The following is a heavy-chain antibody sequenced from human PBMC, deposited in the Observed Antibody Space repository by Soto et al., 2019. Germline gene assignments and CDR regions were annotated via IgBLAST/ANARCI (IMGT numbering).Heavy chain of an antibody. D-gene: IGHD2-15*01. CDR2: MNPKSGNT. Sequence: GASVKVSCKASGHTFTTYDINWVRQATGQGLEWMGWMNPKSGNTGYAQKFQGRVTMTRDTSISTAYMELSSLKSEDTAVYYCARQVVDATRALGYWGQGTLVTVSS. J-gene: IGHJ1*01. CDR3: ARQVVDATRALGY. CDR1: GHTFTTYD. V-gene: IGHV1-8*01.